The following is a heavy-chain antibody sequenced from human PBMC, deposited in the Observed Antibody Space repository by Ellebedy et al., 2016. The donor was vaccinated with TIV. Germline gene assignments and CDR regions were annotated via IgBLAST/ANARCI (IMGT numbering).Heavy chain of an antibody. CDR2: IYHSGIT. J-gene: IGHJ5*02. CDR1: GGSISSGAYS. Sequence: MPSETLSLTCAVSGGSISSGAYSWTWIRQPPGKGLEWIGYIYHSGITYYNPSLESRVTISLDRSKNQFSLKLSSVTAADTAVYYCARRVAAAGSMWFDPWGQGTLVTVSS. D-gene: IGHD6-13*01. V-gene: IGHV4-30-2*01. CDR3: ARRVAAAGSMWFDP.